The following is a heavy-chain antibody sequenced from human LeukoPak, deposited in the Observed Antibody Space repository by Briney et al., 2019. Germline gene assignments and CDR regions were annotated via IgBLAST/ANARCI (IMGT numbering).Heavy chain of an antibody. Sequence: GGSLRLSCAASGFTFSDYYVSWIRQAPGKGLEWVSYITSSGSTIYYADSVKGRFTISRDNAKNSLFLHMNSLRADDTAVYYCARENGLRSYFDYWGQGALVTVSS. V-gene: IGHV3-11*04. J-gene: IGHJ4*02. CDR1: GFTFSDYY. D-gene: IGHD4-17*01. CDR3: ARENGLRSYFDY. CDR2: ITSSGSTI.